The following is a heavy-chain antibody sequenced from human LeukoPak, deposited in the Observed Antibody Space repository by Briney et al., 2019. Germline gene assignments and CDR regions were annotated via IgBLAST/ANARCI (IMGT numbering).Heavy chain of an antibody. CDR3: ARGTPGWIFTFDY. CDR2: IHISGST. V-gene: IGHV4-4*07. Sequence: PSETLSLTCSVSGGSISTYYWSWIRQPAGRGLEWIGRIHISGSTNYNPSLKSRVTMSVDTSKNQFSLKLTSVTAADTAVYYCARGTPGWIFTFDYWGQGTLVTVSS. CDR1: GGSISTYY. J-gene: IGHJ4*02. D-gene: IGHD3-3*01.